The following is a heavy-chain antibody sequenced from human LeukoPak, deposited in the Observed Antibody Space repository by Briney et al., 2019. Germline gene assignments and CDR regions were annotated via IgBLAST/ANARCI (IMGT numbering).Heavy chain of an antibody. V-gene: IGHV1-2*02. CDR2: INPNSGGA. Sequence: ASVKVSCKASGYTFTGYYMHWVRQAPGQGLEWMGWINPNSGGANYAQKFQGRVTMTRDTSISTAYMELSRLRSDDTAVYYCASRSGSQYAFDIWGQGTMVTVSS. D-gene: IGHD1-26*01. CDR3: ASRSGSQYAFDI. J-gene: IGHJ3*02. CDR1: GYTFTGYY.